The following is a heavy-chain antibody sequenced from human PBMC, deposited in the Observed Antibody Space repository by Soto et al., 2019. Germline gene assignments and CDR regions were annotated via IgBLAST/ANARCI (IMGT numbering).Heavy chain of an antibody. V-gene: IGHV3-30*18. CDR3: AKDWATGSDY. Sequence: GVSLRLSCSVSGLTFSNYNMHWVRQVPGKGLDWVAVISYDGTKKYYGESVRGRFTISRDNSKNTLYLQMNSLRAEDTALYYCAKDWATGSDYWGQGTLVTVSS. J-gene: IGHJ4*02. D-gene: IGHD4-4*01. CDR2: ISYDGTKK. CDR1: GLTFSNYN.